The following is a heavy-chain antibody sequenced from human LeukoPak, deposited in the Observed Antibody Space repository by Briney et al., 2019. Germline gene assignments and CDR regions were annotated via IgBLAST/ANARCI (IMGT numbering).Heavy chain of an antibody. Sequence: SETLSLTCTASGGSISSGSYYWSWIRQPAGKGLEWIGRIYTSGSNNYNPSLKRRTTISVDTSKNQFSLKQSSVTAADTAVYYGARNVVVVAANWFDPRGQGTLVTVSS. J-gene: IGHJ5*02. CDR3: ARNVVVVAANWFDP. V-gene: IGHV4-61*02. CDR1: GGSISSGSYY. CDR2: IYTSGSN. D-gene: IGHD2-15*01.